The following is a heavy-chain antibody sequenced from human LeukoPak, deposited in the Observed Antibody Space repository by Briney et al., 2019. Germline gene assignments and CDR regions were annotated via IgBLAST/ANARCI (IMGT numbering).Heavy chain of an antibody. CDR2: ISGSGGST. Sequence: GGSLRLSCAASGFTFDDYGMSWVRQAPGKGLEWVSAISGSGGSTYYADSVKGRFTISRDNSKNTLYLQMNSLRAEDTAVYYCAKAGTGVVIISYWGQGTLVTVSS. CDR1: GFTFDDYG. J-gene: IGHJ4*02. D-gene: IGHD3-3*01. CDR3: AKAGTGVVIISY. V-gene: IGHV3-23*01.